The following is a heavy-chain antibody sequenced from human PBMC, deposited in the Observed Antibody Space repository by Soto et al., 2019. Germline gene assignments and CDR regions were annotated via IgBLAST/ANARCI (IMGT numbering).Heavy chain of an antibody. J-gene: IGHJ4*02. Sequence: EVQLVESGGGFVEPGGSLRLSCEASGFANFSKAWMYWVRQAPGKGLEWVGDIKSRSGGGTTDYAAPVQGRFSISRDDSANTLFLQMNSLKVEDTAFYYCTTGVYWGQGTLATVSS. V-gene: IGHV3-15*07. CDR3: TTGVY. CDR1: GFANFSKAW. D-gene: IGHD3-10*01. CDR2: IKSRSGGGTT.